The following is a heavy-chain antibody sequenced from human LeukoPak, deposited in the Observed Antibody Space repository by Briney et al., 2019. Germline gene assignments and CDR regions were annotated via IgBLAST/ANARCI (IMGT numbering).Heavy chain of an antibody. D-gene: IGHD3-22*01. CDR2: ICLDGRI. V-gene: IGHV4-34*01. CDR3: ARDPLTYYYDSSGYYSEGYFDY. CDR1: GGSFSGYN. J-gene: IGHJ4*02. Sequence: SETLSLTCAVYGGSFSGYNWSWIRQPPGKGLEWIGEICLDGRIHYTPSLKSRISISIDKSKNQFSLKLSSVTAADTAVYYCARDPLTYYYDSSGYYSEGYFDYWGQGTLVTVSS.